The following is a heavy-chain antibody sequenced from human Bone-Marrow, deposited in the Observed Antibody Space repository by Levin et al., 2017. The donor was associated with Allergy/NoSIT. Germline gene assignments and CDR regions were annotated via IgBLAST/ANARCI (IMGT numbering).Heavy chain of an antibody. CDR2: IKQDESEK. CDR3: AKSGHNYDLDY. V-gene: IGHV3-7*01. J-gene: IGHJ4*02. CDR1: GFTFSEYW. Sequence: HAGGSLRLSCAASGFTFSEYWMNWVRQAPGKGLEWVANIKQDESEKYYGDSVQGRFTISRDNAKNSLFLHMGSLRAEDTAVYYCAKSGHNYDLDYWGQGTLVTVSS. D-gene: IGHD3-16*01.